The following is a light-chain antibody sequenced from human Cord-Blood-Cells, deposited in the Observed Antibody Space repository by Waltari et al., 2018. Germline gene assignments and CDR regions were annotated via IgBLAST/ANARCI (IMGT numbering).Light chain of an antibody. CDR3: QQRSNWLT. J-gene: IGKJ4*01. CDR2: DAS. V-gene: IGKV3-11*01. CDR1: QGVSSY. Sequence: EIVLTQPPATLSLSPRERATLSCRASQGVSSYLAWYQQKPGQAPRPLIYDASNRATGIPARFSGSGSGTDFTLTISSLEPEDFAVYYCQQRSNWLTFGGGTKVEIK.